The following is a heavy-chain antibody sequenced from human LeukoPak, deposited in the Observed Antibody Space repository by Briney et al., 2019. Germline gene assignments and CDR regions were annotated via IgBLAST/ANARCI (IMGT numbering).Heavy chain of an antibody. CDR2: IYYSVNT. D-gene: IGHD2-8*02. CDR3: ARDGGVAPHNWFDP. Sequence: LRLSCVASGFTFSDYYMSWIRQPPGKGLEWIGYIYYSVNTYYSPSLKSRVTISVDTSKNQFSLKLSSVTAADTAVYYCARDGGVAPHNWFDPWGQGTLVTVSS. CDR1: GFTFSDYY. V-gene: IGHV4-30-4*07. J-gene: IGHJ5*02.